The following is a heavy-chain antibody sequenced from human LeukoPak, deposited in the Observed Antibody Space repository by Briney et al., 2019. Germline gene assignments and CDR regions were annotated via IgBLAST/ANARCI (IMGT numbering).Heavy chain of an antibody. V-gene: IGHV4-31*03. D-gene: IGHD4-23*01. Sequence: PSETLSLTCTVSGGSISSGGYYWSWIRQHPGKGLEWIGYIYYSGSTYYNPSLKSRVTISVDTSKNQFSLKLSSVTAADTAVYYCARDKYGGNSVGYFDYWGQGTLVTVSS. CDR3: ARDKYGGNSVGYFDY. J-gene: IGHJ4*02. CDR1: GGSISSGGYY. CDR2: IYYSGST.